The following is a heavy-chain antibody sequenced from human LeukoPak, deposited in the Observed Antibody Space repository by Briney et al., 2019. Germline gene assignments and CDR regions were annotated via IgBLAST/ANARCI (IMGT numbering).Heavy chain of an antibody. CDR1: GFTFTSYA. CDR2: ISADGRSA. CDR3: AKVAGSSGYYPEF. V-gene: IGHV3-23*01. D-gene: IGHD3-22*01. J-gene: IGHJ4*02. Sequence: GGSLRLSCVASGFTFTSYAMSWVRQAPGKGLEWVSAISADGRSAYHADSVKGRFTISRDISKNTLYLQMNSLRAEDTAVYYCAKVAGSSGYYPEFWGQGTLVTVSS.